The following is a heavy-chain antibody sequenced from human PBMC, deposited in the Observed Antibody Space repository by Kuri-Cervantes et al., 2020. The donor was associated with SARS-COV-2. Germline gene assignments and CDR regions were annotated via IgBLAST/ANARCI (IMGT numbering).Heavy chain of an antibody. D-gene: IGHD3-22*01. V-gene: IGHV1-8*02. CDR1: GYTFTSYG. CDR3: ARGGYYDSSGKHDY. CDR2: VNPNSGNT. Sequence: ASVKVSCKASGYTFTSYGFSWVRQAPGQGLEWMGWVNPNSGNTGYAQKFQGRVTMTRDTSTSTVYMELSSLRSEDTAVYYCARGGYYDSSGKHDYWGQGTLVTVSS. J-gene: IGHJ4*02.